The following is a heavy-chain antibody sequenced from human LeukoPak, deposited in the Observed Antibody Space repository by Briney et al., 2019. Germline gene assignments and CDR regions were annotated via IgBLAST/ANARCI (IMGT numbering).Heavy chain of an antibody. CDR3: ARDDPQHCSSISCSEGVGY. CDR2: IYHSGST. D-gene: IGHD2-2*01. J-gene: IGHJ4*02. V-gene: IGHV4-38-2*02. CDR1: GYSISSGYY. Sequence: SETLSLTCTVSGYSISSGYYWGWIRQPPGKGLEWIGSIYHSGSTYYNPSLKSRVTISVDTSKNQFSLKLSSVTAADTAVYYCARDDPQHCSSISCSEGVGYWGQGTLVTVSS.